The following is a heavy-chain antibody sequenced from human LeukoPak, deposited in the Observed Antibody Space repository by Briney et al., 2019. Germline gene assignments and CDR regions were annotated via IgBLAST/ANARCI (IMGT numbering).Heavy chain of an antibody. D-gene: IGHD2-8*01. V-gene: IGHV4-59*08. Sequence: SETLSLTCTVPDGSISNYFWXXXXXXXXXXXXXXXXXHXTXMXNSNPSXXXXVXXXXDTSKNQFSLNLRSVTAADTAIYYCARHGRMVIMSKFSTGIDQWGQGTLVTVSS. CDR3: ARHGRMVIMSKFSTGIDQ. CDR2: XHXTXMX. J-gene: IGHJ4*02. CDR1: DGSISNYF.